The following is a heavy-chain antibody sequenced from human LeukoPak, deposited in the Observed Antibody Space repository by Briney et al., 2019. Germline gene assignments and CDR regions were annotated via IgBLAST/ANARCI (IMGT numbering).Heavy chain of an antibody. CDR2: ISGSGGST. J-gene: IGHJ4*02. CDR3: AKSATMIVVVITGDYFDY. Sequence: GGSLRLSCAASGFTFSSYAMSWVRQAPGKGLERVSAISGSGGSTYYADSVKGRFTISRDNSKNTLYLQMNSLRAEDTAVYYCAKSATMIVVVITGDYFDYWGQGTLVTVSS. D-gene: IGHD3-22*01. CDR1: GFTFSSYA. V-gene: IGHV3-23*01.